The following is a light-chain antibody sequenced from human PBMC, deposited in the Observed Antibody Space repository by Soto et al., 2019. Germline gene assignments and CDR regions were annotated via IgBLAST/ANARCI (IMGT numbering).Light chain of an antibody. V-gene: IGKV3-20*01. J-gene: IGKJ2*01. CDR3: QQYGTSPPMYT. Sequence: EIVLTQSPGTLSLSPGERATLSCRASQSFSGNYLAWYQQKPSQAPRLLIYGVSSRATGIPDRFSGSGSGTDFTLSISRLEPEDFAVYYCQQYGTSPPMYTFGQGTKLEIK. CDR2: GVS. CDR1: QSFSGNY.